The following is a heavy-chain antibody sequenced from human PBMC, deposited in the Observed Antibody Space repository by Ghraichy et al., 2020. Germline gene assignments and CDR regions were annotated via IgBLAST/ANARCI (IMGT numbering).Heavy chain of an antibody. Sequence: SETLSLTCTVSGGSISSSSYYWVWIRQPTGKGLEWIGNNYYSAGTYHNPSLKSRLTIYVDTSKNQFSLKLSSVTAADTAVYYWARADYSNYAGFDPWVQGTLVTVSS. CDR3: ARADYSNYAGFDP. J-gene: IGHJ5*02. V-gene: IGHV4-39*01. CDR1: GGSISSSSYY. D-gene: IGHD4-11*01. CDR2: NYYSAGT.